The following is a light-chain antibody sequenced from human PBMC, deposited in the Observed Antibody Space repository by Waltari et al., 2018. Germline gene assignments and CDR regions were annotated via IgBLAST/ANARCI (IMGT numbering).Light chain of an antibody. J-gene: IGKJ2*03. CDR1: QSISSW. V-gene: IGKV1-12*01. CDR3: LQYSSSPYS. Sequence: DIQMTQSPSSLSASVGDQVTITCRASQSISSWLDWYQQKPGKAPKLLIYKASSLQSGVPSRFSGSGSGTEFTLTISSLQPEDFATYYCLQYSSSPYSFGQGTKVEIK. CDR2: KAS.